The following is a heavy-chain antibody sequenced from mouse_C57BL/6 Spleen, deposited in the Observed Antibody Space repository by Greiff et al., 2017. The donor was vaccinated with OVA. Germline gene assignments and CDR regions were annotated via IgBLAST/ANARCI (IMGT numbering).Heavy chain of an antibody. V-gene: IGHV2-9-1*01. D-gene: IGHD2-4*01. CDR3: ASIYYDYDGNSYFDY. Sequence: VQLVESGPGLVAPSQSLSITCTVSGFSLTSYAISWVRQPPGKGLEWLGVIWTGGGTNYNSALKSRLSISKDNSKSQVFLKMNSLQTDDTARYYCASIYYDYDGNSYFDYWGQGTTLTVSS. CDR1: GFSLTSYA. CDR2: IWTGGGT. J-gene: IGHJ2*01.